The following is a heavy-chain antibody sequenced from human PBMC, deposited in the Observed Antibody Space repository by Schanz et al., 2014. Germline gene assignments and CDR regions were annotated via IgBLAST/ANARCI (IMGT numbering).Heavy chain of an antibody. V-gene: IGHV3-21*04. CDR3: VKEGTVVSGSPRDY. CDR1: GFTFSDHY. D-gene: IGHD3-10*01. J-gene: IGHJ4*02. CDR2: INSRSNFI. Sequence: EVQLVESGGGMVQPGGSLRLSCAASGFTFSDHYMDWVRQAPGKGLEWVSSINSRSNFIYYADSVKGRFTISRDNSKNTLDLQMSSLRADDTAVYYCVKEGTVVSGSPRDYWGQGALVTVSS.